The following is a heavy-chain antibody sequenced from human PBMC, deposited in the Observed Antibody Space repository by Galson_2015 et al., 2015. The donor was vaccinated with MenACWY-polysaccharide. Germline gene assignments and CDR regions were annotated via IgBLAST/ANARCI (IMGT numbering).Heavy chain of an antibody. D-gene: IGHD1-26*01. CDR3: ARTRIVGAHWFDC. J-gene: IGHJ4*02. CDR1: GFTFSNFW. CDR2: LNQDGSTK. V-gene: IGHV3-7*01. Sequence: SLRLSCAASGFTFSNFWMSWVRQAPGKGLEWVASLNQDGSTKHYVDSVKGRFTVSRAITKNSLYLQMNSLRAEDTAMYYCARTRIVGAHWFDCWGQGTLVPVSS.